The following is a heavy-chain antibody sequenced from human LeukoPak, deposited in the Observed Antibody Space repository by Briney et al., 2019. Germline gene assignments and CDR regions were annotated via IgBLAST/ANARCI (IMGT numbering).Heavy chain of an antibody. CDR1: GGSFSGYY. V-gene: IGHV4-34*01. Sequence: PSETLSLTCAVYGGSFSGYYWSWIRQPPGKGLEWIGEINHSGSTNYNPSLKSRVTISVDTSKNQFSLKLSPVTAADTAVYYCARVRRSGYYRANDYWGQGTLVTVSS. J-gene: IGHJ4*02. CDR3: ARVRRSGYYRANDY. CDR2: INHSGST. D-gene: IGHD3-22*01.